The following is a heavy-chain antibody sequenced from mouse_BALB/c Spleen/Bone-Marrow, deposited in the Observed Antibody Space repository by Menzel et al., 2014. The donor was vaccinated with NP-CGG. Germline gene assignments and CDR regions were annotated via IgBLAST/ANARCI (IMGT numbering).Heavy chain of an antibody. CDR3: ARNPHYYAMDY. CDR1: GYTFSYSW. CDR2: IYPEDGDT. V-gene: IGHV1-82*01. J-gene: IGHJ4*01. Sequence: QVQLQQSGPELVKPGASVKISCKTSGYTFSYSWMNWVRQRPGQGLEWIGRIYPEDGDTNYNGRFKGKATLTADKSSNTTYIQLSSLTSLDSAVYFCARNPHYYAMDYWGQGPSVTVSS.